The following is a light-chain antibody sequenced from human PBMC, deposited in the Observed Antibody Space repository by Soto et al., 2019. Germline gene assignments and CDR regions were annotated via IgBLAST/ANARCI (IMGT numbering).Light chain of an antibody. Sequence: DIQMTQSPSSLSASVGDRITITCRASQTIFNFLNWYQQQPGKAPKLVIYAASNLQSGVPSRLSSSGSGTDFTLHISSLQHDDFATYFCHQCSSSTWPFGQGTKLEI. V-gene: IGKV1-39*01. CDR3: HQCSSSTWP. CDR1: QTIFNF. CDR2: AAS. J-gene: IGKJ1*01.